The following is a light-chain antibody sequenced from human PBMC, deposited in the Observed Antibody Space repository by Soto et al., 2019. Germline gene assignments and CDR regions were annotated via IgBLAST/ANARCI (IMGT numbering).Light chain of an antibody. CDR3: SSYTSTTLV. CDR1: SSDVGAYDF. Sequence: QSALTQPASVSGSPGQSVTISCTGTSSDVGAYDFVSWYQQHPGKAPKVMIYEVSDRPSGVSNRFSGSKSGNTASLTISGLQAEDEADYYCSSYTSTTLVFGGGTKLTVL. CDR2: EVS. V-gene: IGLV2-14*01. J-gene: IGLJ2*01.